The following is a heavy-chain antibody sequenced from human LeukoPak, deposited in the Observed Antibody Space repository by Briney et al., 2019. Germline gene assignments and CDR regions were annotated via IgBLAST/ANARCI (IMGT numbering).Heavy chain of an antibody. CDR2: IKPDGGEK. CDR1: GFTFSSYM. D-gene: IGHD4-11*01. J-gene: IGHJ5*02. Sequence: PGGSLRLSCAASGFTFSSYMMTWVRQAPGKGLEWVANIKPDGGEKYYVDSVKGRFTISRDNAKNSLYLQMNSLRAEDTAVYYCAKDRYSNYGNWFDPWGQGTLVTVFS. CDR3: AKDRYSNYGNWFDP. V-gene: IGHV3-7*03.